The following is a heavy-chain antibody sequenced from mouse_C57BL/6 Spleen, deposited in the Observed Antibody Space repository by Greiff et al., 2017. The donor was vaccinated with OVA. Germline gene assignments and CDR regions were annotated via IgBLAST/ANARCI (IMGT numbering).Heavy chain of an antibody. D-gene: IGHD1-1*01. J-gene: IGHJ4*01. CDR3: ARGYYGSISYAMDY. CDR2: IDPSDSYT. CDR1: GYTFTSYW. V-gene: IGHV1-50*01. Sequence: QVQLQQPGAELVKPWASVKLSCKASGYTFTSYWMQWVKQRPGQGLEWIGEIDPSDSYTNYNQKFKGKATLTVDTSSSTAYMQLSSLTSEDSAVYYCARGYYGSISYAMDYWGQGTSVTVSS.